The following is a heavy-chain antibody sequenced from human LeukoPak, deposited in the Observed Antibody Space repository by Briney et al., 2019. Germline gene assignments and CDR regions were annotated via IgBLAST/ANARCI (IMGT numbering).Heavy chain of an antibody. CDR1: GYTFTSYY. CDR2: INPSGGST. V-gene: IGHV1-46*01. Sequence: GASVKVSCKASGYTFTSYYMHWVRQAPGQGLEWMGIINPSGGSTSYAQKFQGRVTLTRDTSTSTVYMKSSSLRSEDTAVYYCARSVTIFGVVPGGYWGQGTLVTVSS. J-gene: IGHJ4*02. CDR3: ARSVTIFGVVPGGY. D-gene: IGHD3-3*01.